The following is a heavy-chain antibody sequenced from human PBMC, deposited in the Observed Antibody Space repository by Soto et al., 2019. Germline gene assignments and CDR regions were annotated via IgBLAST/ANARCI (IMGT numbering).Heavy chain of an antibody. CDR1: GGSISSYY. Sequence: SEPLSLTCTVSGGSISSYYWSWIRQPPGKGLEWIGYIYYSGSTNYNPSLKSRVTISVDTSKNQFSLKLSSVTAADTAVYYCARTTVTTSLGRWFDPWGQGTLVTVS. D-gene: IGHD4-17*01. CDR3: ARTTVTTSLGRWFDP. J-gene: IGHJ5*02. CDR2: IYYSGST. V-gene: IGHV4-59*01.